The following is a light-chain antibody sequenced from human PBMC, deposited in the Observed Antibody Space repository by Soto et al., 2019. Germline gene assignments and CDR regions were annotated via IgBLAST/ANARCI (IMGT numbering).Light chain of an antibody. CDR1: SSDVGSYNL. V-gene: IGLV2-23*01. Sequence: SALTQPASVSGSPGQSITISCTGTSSDVGSYNLVSWYQQHPGKAPKLMIYEGSKRPSGVSNRFSGSKSGNTASLTISGLQAVDEADYYCCSYAGSQVFGGGTQLTVL. J-gene: IGLJ2*01. CDR2: EGS. CDR3: CSYAGSQV.